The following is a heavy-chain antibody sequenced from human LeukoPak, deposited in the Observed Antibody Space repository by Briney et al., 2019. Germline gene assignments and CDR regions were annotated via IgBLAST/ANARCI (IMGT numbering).Heavy chain of an antibody. J-gene: IGHJ6*03. CDR1: GFTFSSYA. Sequence: GGSLRLSCAASGFTFSSYAMSWVRQAPGKGLEWVSAISGSGGSTYYADSVKGRFTISRDNSKNTLYLQMNSLRAEDTAVYYCAKDVLRYFDWLFSMDVWGKGTTVTISS. V-gene: IGHV3-23*01. D-gene: IGHD3-9*01. CDR3: AKDVLRYFDWLFSMDV. CDR2: ISGSGGST.